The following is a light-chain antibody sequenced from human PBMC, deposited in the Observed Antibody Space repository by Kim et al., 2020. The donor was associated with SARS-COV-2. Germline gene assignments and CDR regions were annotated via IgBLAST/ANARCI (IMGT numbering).Light chain of an antibody. CDR1: NCGDKN. V-gene: IGLV3-1*01. Sequence: SPGQTTIITCAGNNCGDKNVCWNQQRLGQSPLLVIYEDIKRPSGIPERVSGSNSGNTATLTISGTQAMDEADYYCQAWDSSTGVFGRGTQLTVL. CDR3: QAWDSSTGV. CDR2: EDI. J-gene: IGLJ2*01.